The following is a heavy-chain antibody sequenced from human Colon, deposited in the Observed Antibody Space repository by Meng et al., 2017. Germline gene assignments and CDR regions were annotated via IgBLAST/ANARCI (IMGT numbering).Heavy chain of an antibody. CDR2: IYTSGST. Sequence: SETLSLTCNVSGVSMMRESYFWSWIRQPAGKGLEWIGRIYTSGSTKYNPSLESRVTISVETSKNQFSLKLTSVTAADTALYFCAREGLYGSGSYLPFDSWGQGKLVTVSS. CDR3: AREGLYGSGSYLPFDS. V-gene: IGHV4-61*02. J-gene: IGHJ4*02. D-gene: IGHD3-10*01. CDR1: GVSMMRESYF.